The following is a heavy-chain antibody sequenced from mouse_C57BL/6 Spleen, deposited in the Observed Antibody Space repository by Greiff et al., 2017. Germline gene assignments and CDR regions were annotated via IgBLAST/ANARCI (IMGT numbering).Heavy chain of an antibody. CDR1: GYTFTSYG. D-gene: IGHD3-2*02. CDR2: IYPRSGNT. CDR3: ARSGTAQATPYFDY. Sequence: QVQLQQSGAELARPGASVQLSCKASGYTFTSYGISWVKQRTGQGLEWIGEIYPRSGNTYYNEKFKGKATLTADKSSSTAYMELRSLTSEDSAVYFCARSGTAQATPYFDYWGQGTTLTVSS. V-gene: IGHV1-81*01. J-gene: IGHJ2*01.